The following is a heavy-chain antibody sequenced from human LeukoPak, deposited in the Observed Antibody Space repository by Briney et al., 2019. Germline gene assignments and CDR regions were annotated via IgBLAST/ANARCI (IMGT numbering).Heavy chain of an antibody. CDR1: GFTFSSYS. CDR3: ARENYDILTGRTTPQYYYYYGMDV. Sequence: SGGSLRLSCAASGFTFSSYSMNWVRQAPGKGLEWVSSISSSSSYIYYADSVKGRFTISRDNAKNSLYLQMNSLRAEDTAVYYCARENYDILTGRTTPQYYYYYGMDVWGQGTTVTVSS. J-gene: IGHJ6*02. V-gene: IGHV3-21*01. CDR2: ISSSSSYI. D-gene: IGHD3-9*01.